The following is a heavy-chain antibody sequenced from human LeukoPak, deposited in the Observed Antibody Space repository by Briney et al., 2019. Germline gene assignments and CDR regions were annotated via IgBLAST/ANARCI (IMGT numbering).Heavy chain of an antibody. CDR3: ARGTGLDIVVVPAPHWFDP. J-gene: IGHJ5*02. CDR1: GGTFSSYA. Sequence: GASVKVSCKASGGTFSSYAISWVRQAPGQGLEWMGGIIPIFGTANYAQKFQGRVTITADESTSTAYMELSGLRSEDTAAYYCARGTGLDIVVVPAPHWFDPWGQGTLVTVSS. D-gene: IGHD2-2*03. V-gene: IGHV1-69*13. CDR2: IIPIFGTA.